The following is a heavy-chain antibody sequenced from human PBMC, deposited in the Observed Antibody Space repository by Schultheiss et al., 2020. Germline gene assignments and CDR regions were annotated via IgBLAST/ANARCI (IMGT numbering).Heavy chain of an antibody. J-gene: IGHJ1*01. CDR3: ARGRAGMVARPFQH. Sequence: WGSLRLSCAASGFTFSSYAMSWVRQAPGKGLEWVSAISGSGGSTYYADSVKGRFTISRDNSKNTLYLQMNSLRAEDTAVYYCARGRAGMVARPFQHWGQGHLGTVAS. CDR2: ISGSGGST. D-gene: IGHD2-15*01. CDR1: GFTFSSYA. V-gene: IGHV3-23*01.